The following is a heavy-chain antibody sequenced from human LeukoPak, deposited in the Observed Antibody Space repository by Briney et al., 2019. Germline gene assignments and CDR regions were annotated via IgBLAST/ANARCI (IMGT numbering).Heavy chain of an antibody. V-gene: IGHV3-33*01. J-gene: IGHJ4*02. Sequence: GGSLRLSCAASGFTFSNYGMHWVRQAPGKGLEWVAVIWFDGTNKYYADSVRGRFTISRDNSKNMLYLQMSSLRAEDTAVYYCARDRGVAAHLDYWGQGTLVTVSS. D-gene: IGHD5-12*01. CDR3: ARDRGVAAHLDY. CDR2: IWFDGTNK. CDR1: GFTFSNYG.